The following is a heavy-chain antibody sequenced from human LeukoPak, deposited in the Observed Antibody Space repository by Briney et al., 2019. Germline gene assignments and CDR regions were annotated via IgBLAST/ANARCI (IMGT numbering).Heavy chain of an antibody. Sequence: GGSLRLSCAASGFAFSTYEMNWVRQAPGKGLEWVSYIDRSGSTLYYADSVKGRFAISRDNAKNSLYLQMNSLRAEDTAVYYCARERPNCGGDCSDYWGQGTLVAVSS. D-gene: IGHD2-21*01. CDR2: IDRSGSTL. V-gene: IGHV3-48*03. CDR1: GFAFSTYE. CDR3: ARERPNCGGDCSDY. J-gene: IGHJ4*02.